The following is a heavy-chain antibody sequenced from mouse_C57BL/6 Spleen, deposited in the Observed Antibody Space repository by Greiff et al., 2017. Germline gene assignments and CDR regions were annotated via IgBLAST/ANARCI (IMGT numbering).Heavy chain of an antibody. D-gene: IGHD1-1*02. V-gene: IGHV1-26*01. J-gene: IGHJ4*01. CDR1: GYTFTDYY. CDR2: IHPNNGGT. CDR3: AIGPRWYGDAMDY. Sequence: VQLQQSGPELVKPGASVKISCKASGYTFTDYYMNWVKQSHGKSLEWIGDIHPNNGGTSYNQKFKGKATLTVDKSSSTAYMELRSLTSEDSAVYYCAIGPRWYGDAMDYWGQGTSVTVAS.